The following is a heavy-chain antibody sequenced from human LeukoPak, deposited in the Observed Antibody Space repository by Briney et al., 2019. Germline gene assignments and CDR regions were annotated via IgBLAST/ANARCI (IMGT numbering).Heavy chain of an antibody. CDR1: GFTFSGYS. Sequence: PGGSLRLSCAASGFTFSGYSMNWVRQAPGKGLEWVSYISSSSSTIYYADSVKGRFTISRDNAKNSLYLQMNSLRDADTAVYYCARDRWNHYFDYWGQGTLVTVSS. D-gene: IGHD4-23*01. V-gene: IGHV3-48*02. J-gene: IGHJ4*02. CDR3: ARDRWNHYFDY. CDR2: ISSSSSTI.